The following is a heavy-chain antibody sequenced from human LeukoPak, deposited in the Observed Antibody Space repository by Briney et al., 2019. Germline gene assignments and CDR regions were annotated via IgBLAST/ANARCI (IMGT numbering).Heavy chain of an antibody. Sequence: GGSLRLSCAASGFTFSSYAMCWVRQAPGKGLEWVSATSGSGGSTYYADSVKGRFTISRDNSKNTLYLQMNSLRAEDTAVYYCAKSHTRGYSYDFDYWGQGALVTVSS. CDR2: TSGSGGST. J-gene: IGHJ4*02. D-gene: IGHD5-18*01. CDR1: GFTFSSYA. V-gene: IGHV3-23*01. CDR3: AKSHTRGYSYDFDY.